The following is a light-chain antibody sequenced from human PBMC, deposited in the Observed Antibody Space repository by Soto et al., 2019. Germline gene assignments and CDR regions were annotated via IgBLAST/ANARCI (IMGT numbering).Light chain of an antibody. Sequence: EIVMTPSPATLSVSLVERATLSCRASQSVSSNLAWYQQKPGQAPRLLIYGASFRATGIPDRFSGSGSGTDFTLTISRLEPEDFAMYYCQQFGGSPVTFGQGTRLEI. CDR2: GAS. V-gene: IGKV3-20*01. CDR3: QQFGGSPVT. CDR1: QSVSSN. J-gene: IGKJ5*01.